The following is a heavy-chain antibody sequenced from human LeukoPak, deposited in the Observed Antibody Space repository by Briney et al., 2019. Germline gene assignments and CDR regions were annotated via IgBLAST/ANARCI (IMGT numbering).Heavy chain of an antibody. Sequence: GGSLRLSCAASGFTVSSNYMSWVRQAPGKGVEGVSVIYRGGSTYYADSVKSRFTISRDNSKNTLYLQMNSLRAEDTAVYYCASGRVYCSSTSCSDPYYFDYWGQGTLVTVSS. CDR2: IYRGGST. CDR3: ASGRVYCSSTSCSDPYYFDY. J-gene: IGHJ4*02. V-gene: IGHV3-66*01. D-gene: IGHD2-2*01. CDR1: GFTVSSNY.